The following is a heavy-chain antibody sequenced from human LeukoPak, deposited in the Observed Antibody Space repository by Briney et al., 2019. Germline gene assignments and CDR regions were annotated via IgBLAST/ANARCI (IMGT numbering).Heavy chain of an antibody. D-gene: IGHD1-26*01. Sequence: GRSLRLSCAASGFTFSSYAMHWVRQAPGKGLEWVAVISYDGSNKYYADSVKGRFTISRDNSKNTLYLQMNSLRAEDTAVYYCARQSWGGATGPSDYWGQGTLVTVSS. CDR2: ISYDGSNK. V-gene: IGHV3-30-3*01. CDR3: ARQSWGGATGPSDY. J-gene: IGHJ4*02. CDR1: GFTFSSYA.